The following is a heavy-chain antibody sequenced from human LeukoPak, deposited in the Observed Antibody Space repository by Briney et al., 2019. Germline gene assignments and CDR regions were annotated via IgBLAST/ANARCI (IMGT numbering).Heavy chain of an antibody. V-gene: IGHV4-30-2*01. J-gene: IGHJ5*02. CDR2: IYHSGST. Sequence: SQTLSLTCAVSGGSISSGGYSWSWIRQPPGKGLGWIGYIYHSGSTYYNPSLKSRVTISVDRSKNQFSLKLSSVTAADTAVYYCARGTVTNPRWFDPWGQGTLVTVSS. CDR1: GGSISSGGYS. D-gene: IGHD4-17*01. CDR3: ARGTVTNPRWFDP.